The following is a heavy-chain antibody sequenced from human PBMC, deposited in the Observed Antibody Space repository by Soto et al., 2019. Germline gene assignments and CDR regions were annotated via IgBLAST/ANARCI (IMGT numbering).Heavy chain of an antibody. J-gene: IGHJ4*02. Sequence: QVPLVESGGGVVQPGRSLRLACAASGFIFSGYGMHWVRQAPGKGLEWVAVISYDGSNKYYADSVKGRFSISRDNSKNTMYLEMNNLGVEDTAVYYCAKERVVRGVTDYWGQGTLVTVSS. CDR1: GFIFSGYG. CDR3: AKERVVRGVTDY. D-gene: IGHD3-10*01. CDR2: ISYDGSNK. V-gene: IGHV3-30*18.